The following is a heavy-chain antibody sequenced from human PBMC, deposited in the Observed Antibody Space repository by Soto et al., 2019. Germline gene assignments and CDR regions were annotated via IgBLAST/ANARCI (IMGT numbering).Heavy chain of an antibody. J-gene: IGHJ4*02. CDR2: VSHSGNT. Sequence: QVHLEQRGAGLLKPSETLSLTCTVSGGSFTGHFWSWVRQPPGKGLEWIGEVSHSGNTKYYPSLRSRVTLSVDSSKNQISLALTSVNAADTAVYYCARAKFESTGWHQFDIWGQGTLVTVSS. D-gene: IGHD7-27*01. V-gene: IGHV4-34*02. CDR3: ARAKFESTGWHQFDI. CDR1: GGSFTGHF.